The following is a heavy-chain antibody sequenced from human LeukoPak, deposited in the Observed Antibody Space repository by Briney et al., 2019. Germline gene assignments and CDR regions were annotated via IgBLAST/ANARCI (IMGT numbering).Heavy chain of an antibody. CDR3: ACPQYSSSSFDY. V-gene: IGHV4-31*03. CDR2: IYYSGST. J-gene: IGHJ4*02. D-gene: IGHD6-13*01. Sequence: SETLSLTCTVSGGSISSGGYYWSWIRQHPGKGLEWIGYIYYSGSTNYNPSLKSRVTISVDTSKNQFSLKLSSVTAADTAVYYCACPQYSSSSFDYLGQGTLVTVSS. CDR1: GGSISSGGYY.